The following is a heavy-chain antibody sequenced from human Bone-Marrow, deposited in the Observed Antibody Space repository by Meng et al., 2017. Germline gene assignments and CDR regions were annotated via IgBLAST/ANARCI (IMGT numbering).Heavy chain of an antibody. V-gene: IGHV4-31*01. D-gene: IGHD3-16*01. CDR3: ARDIRQGGNIWFDP. Sequence: QVPLQEAGPGLLKPSQTLSLTCTVSAGSISSGGYYWSWIRQHPGKGLEWIGYIYYSGTTYYNPSLSSLVTISVDTSKNQFSLNLSSVTAADTAVYYCARDIRQGGNIWFDPWGQGTLVTVSS. CDR2: IYYSGTT. CDR1: AGSISSGGYY. J-gene: IGHJ5*02.